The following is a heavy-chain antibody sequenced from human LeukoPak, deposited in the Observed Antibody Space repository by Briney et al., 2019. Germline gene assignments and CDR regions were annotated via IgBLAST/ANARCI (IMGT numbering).Heavy chain of an antibody. CDR1: GGSISSYY. CDR3: ARDLGLSYNRFDP. J-gene: IGHJ5*02. Sequence: KPSETLSLTCTVSGGSISSYYWNWIRQPPGKGLEWIGYIYYSGSTNYNPSLKSRVTISVDTSKNQFSLKLSSVTAADTAVYYCARDLGLSYNRFDPWGQGTLVTVSS. D-gene: IGHD3-16*01. V-gene: IGHV4-59*01. CDR2: IYYSGST.